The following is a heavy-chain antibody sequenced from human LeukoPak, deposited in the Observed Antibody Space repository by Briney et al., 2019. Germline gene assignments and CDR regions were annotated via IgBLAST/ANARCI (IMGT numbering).Heavy chain of an antibody. CDR3: ARGRGYCSSTSCLPYYFDY. Sequence: SETLSLTCTVSGYSISSGYYWGWIRQPPGKGLEWIGSINHSGSTNYNPSLKSRVTISVDTSKNQFSLKLSSVTAADTAVYYCARGRGYCSSTSCLPYYFDYWGQGTLVTVSS. CDR1: GYSISSGYY. D-gene: IGHD2-2*01. J-gene: IGHJ4*02. V-gene: IGHV4-38-2*02. CDR2: INHSGST.